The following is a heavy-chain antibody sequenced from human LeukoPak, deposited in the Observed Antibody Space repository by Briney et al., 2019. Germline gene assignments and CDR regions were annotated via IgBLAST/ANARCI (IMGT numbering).Heavy chain of an antibody. Sequence: PGASVKVSCKTSGYTFTYYVISWVRQAPGQGLEWMGWINAYNGNTNDAQKFQGRVTMTTDTSTSTAYMELRSLRSDDTAVYHCARGKKPYDYWGQGTLVSVSS. CDR3: ARGKKPYDY. CDR2: INAYNGNT. V-gene: IGHV1-18*01. J-gene: IGHJ4*02. CDR1: GYTFTYYV.